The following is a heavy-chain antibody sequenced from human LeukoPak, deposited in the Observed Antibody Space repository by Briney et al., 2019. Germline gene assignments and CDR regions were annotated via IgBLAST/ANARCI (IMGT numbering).Heavy chain of an antibody. J-gene: IGHJ4*02. D-gene: IGHD5-18*01. CDR2: IIPIFGTA. Sequence: GASVKVSCKASGYTFTSYAISWVRQAPGQGLEWMGRIIPIFGTANYAQKFQGRVTITTDESTSTAYMELSSLRSEDTAVYYCARDHSSGFDYWGQGTLVTVSS. V-gene: IGHV1-69*05. CDR1: GYTFTSYA. CDR3: ARDHSSGFDY.